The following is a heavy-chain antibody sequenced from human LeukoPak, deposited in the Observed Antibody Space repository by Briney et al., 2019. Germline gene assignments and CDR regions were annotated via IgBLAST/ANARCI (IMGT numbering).Heavy chain of an antibody. D-gene: IGHD2-2*01. Sequence: GRSLRLSCAASGSTFSSYGMHWVRQAPGKGLEWVAVIWYGGSNKYYADSVKGRFTISRDNSKNTLYLQMNSLRAEDTAVYYCARANCSSTSCYALDAFDIWGQGTMVTVSS. V-gene: IGHV3-33*01. CDR3: ARANCSSTSCYALDAFDI. CDR2: IWYGGSNK. CDR1: GSTFSSYG. J-gene: IGHJ3*02.